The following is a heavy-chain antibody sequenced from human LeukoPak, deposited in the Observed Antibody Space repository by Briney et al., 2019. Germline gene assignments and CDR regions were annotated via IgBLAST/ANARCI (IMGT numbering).Heavy chain of an antibody. D-gene: IGHD2/OR15-2a*01. CDR3: ALLTRSNPPYDY. J-gene: IGHJ4*02. V-gene: IGHV3-30*02. CDR2: IRYDGSNK. CDR1: GFTFSNYC. Sequence: QPGGSLRLSCAASGFTFSNYCIHWVRQAPGKGLERVAFIRYDGSNKYYIASVKGRFTISRDTTKNPVSLKMNSLRAEDTALYYCALLTRSNPPYDYWGQGTLVTVSS.